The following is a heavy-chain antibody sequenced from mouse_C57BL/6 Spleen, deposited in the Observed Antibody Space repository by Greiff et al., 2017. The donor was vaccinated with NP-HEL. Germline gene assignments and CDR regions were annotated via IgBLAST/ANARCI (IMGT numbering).Heavy chain of an antibody. J-gene: IGHJ4*01. CDR1: GFNIKNTY. CDR2: IDPANGNT. D-gene: IGHD2-4*01. V-gene: IGHV14-3*01. Sequence: EVQWVESVAELVRPGASVKLSCTASGFNIKNTYMHWVKQRPEQGLEWIGRIDPANGNTKYAPKFQGKATITADTSSNTAYLELSSLTSEDTAIYYGARIYYDYDGDYWGQGNSVTVSS. CDR3: ARIYYDYDGDY.